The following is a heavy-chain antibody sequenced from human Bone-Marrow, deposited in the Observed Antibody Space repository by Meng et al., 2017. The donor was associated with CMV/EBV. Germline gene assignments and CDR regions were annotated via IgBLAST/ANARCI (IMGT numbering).Heavy chain of an antibody. Sequence: ASVKVSCKASGYTFTTYDLIWLRQATGQGPEWMAWMNPKSGNTASAQKFQGRVTMTSNTSRSTVHMDLSSLRSEDTAVYYCARVHCSSTMCYRGPFDYWGQRTLVTVSS. V-gene: IGHV1-8*01. D-gene: IGHD2-2*02. J-gene: IGHJ4*02. CDR3: ARVHCSSTMCYRGPFDY. CDR1: GYTFTTYD. CDR2: MNPKSGNT.